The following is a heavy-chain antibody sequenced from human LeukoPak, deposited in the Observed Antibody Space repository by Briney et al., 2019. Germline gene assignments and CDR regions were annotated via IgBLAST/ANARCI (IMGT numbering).Heavy chain of an antibody. V-gene: IGHV3-23*01. J-gene: IGHJ5*02. CDR3: AKEASYCTDGVCYSRIFDT. CDR2: ISGSGGST. D-gene: IGHD2-8*01. CDR1: GFTFSSYA. Sequence: GGSLRLSCAASGFTFSSYAMSWVRQAPGKGLEWVSAISGSGGSTFYADSVKGRFTMSRDNSKNTLYLQMNSLRAEDTAVYYCAKEASYCTDGVCYSRIFDTWGQGTLVTVSS.